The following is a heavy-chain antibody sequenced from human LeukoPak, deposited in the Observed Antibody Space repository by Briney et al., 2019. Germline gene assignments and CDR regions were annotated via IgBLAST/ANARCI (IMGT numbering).Heavy chain of an antibody. CDR1: GYTFTSYY. CDR3: ARDEVGATSFDY. V-gene: IGHV1-46*01. D-gene: IGHD1-26*01. J-gene: IGHJ4*02. CDR2: INPSGGST. Sequence: GASVKVSCKASGYTFTSYYMHWVRQAPGQGLEWMGIINPSGGSTSYAQKFQGRVTMTRDTSTSTIYMELSSLRSEDTAVYYCARDEVGATSFDYWGQGTLVTVSS.